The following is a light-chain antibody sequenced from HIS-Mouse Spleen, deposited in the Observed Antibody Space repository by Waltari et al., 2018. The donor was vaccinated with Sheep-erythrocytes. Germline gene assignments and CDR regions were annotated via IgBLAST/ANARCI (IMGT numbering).Light chain of an antibody. CDR2: DVS. V-gene: IGLV2-11*01. Sequence: QSALTQPRSVSGSPGQSVTISCTGTSSDVGGYNYVSWYQQHPGKAPKLMIYDVSKRPSGGPDRFSGSKSGNTASLTISGIQAEDEADYYCCSYAGSYNHVFATGTKVTVL. CDR1: SSDVGGYNY. J-gene: IGLJ1*01. CDR3: CSYAGSYNHV.